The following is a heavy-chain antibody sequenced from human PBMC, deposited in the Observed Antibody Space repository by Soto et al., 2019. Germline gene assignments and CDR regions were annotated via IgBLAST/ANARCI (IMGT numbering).Heavy chain of an antibody. J-gene: IGHJ4*02. CDR3: ARGPGSYYYDSSGYYDY. CDR2: INHSGST. V-gene: IGHV4-34*01. Sequence: PSETLSLTCAVYGGSFSGYYWSWIRQPPGKGLEWIGEINHSGSTNYNPSLTSRVTMSVDTSKNQFSLKLSSVTAADTAVYYCARGPGSYYYDSSGYYDYWGQGTMVTVSS. D-gene: IGHD3-22*01. CDR1: GGSFSGYY.